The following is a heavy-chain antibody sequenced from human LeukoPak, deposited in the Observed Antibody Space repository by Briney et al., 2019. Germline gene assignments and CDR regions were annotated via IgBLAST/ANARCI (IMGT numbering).Heavy chain of an antibody. J-gene: IGHJ4*02. CDR1: GFTFSNAW. V-gene: IGHV3-15*01. D-gene: IGHD3-3*01. CDR3: TTYDFWGGYHGGGDY. Sequence: GGSLRLSCAASGFTFSNAWMSWVRQAPGKGQEWVGRIKSKTDGGTTDYAAPVKGRFTISRDDSKNTLYLQMNSLKTEDTAVYYCTTYDFWGGYHGGGDYWGQGTLVTVSS. CDR2: IKSKTDGGTT.